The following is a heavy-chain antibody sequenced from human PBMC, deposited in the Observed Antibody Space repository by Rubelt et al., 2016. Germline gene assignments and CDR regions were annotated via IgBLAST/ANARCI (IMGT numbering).Heavy chain of an antibody. CDR3: ARDRDDSGSYLDY. V-gene: IGHV3-30*04. J-gene: IGHJ4*02. Sequence: VQLVESGGGLVQPGGSLRLSCAASGFTFSSYAMHWVRQAPGKGLEWVAVISYDGSNKYYADSVKGRFTISRDNSKNTLYLQMNSLRAEDTAVYYCARDRDDSGSYLDYWGQGTLVTVSS. CDR1: GFTFSSYA. D-gene: IGHD1-26*01. CDR2: ISYDGSNK.